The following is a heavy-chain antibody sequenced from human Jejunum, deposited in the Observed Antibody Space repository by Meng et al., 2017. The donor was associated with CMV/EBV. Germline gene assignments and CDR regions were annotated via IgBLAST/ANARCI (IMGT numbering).Heavy chain of an antibody. V-gene: IGHV4-61*02. CDR3: ARDRESDSFDY. CDR2: VHASGRT. CDR1: GDSISRGTSF. D-gene: IGHD2-21*02. J-gene: IGHJ4*02. Sequence: CTGSGDSISRGTSFWTWIRQPAGKGLQWIGRVHASGRTNYNPSVESRVVISIDTSNNQFSLTLSSLTAADTAVYYCARDRESDSFDYWGRGALVTVSS.